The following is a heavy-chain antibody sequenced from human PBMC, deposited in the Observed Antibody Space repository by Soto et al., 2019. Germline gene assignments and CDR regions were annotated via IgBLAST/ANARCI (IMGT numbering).Heavy chain of an antibody. D-gene: IGHD6-13*01. CDR2: LYFNGGT. Sequence: SETLSLTCNVSGGPINSPDYYWPWIRPSPGKGLEWIGYLYFNGGTQYNPSLRTPISMSLDTSKKHFSLKMRSVTGANTAVYYCARGISKYSSWYEPHTWFDAWGQGALVTVSS. J-gene: IGHJ5*02. V-gene: IGHV4-30-4*01. CDR1: GGPINSPDYY. CDR3: ARGISKYSSWYEPHTWFDA.